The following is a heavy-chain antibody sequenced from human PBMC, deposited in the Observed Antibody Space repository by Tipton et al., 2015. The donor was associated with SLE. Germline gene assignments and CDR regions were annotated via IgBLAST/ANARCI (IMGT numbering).Heavy chain of an antibody. CDR1: GGSISSGDYY. D-gene: IGHD4-23*01. J-gene: IGHJ5*02. Sequence: TLSLTCTVSGGSISSGDYYWSWIRQPPGKGLEWIGYIYYSGSTYYNPSLKSRVIISVDTSKNQFSLKLSSVTAADTAVYYCARDRTTVVRDWFDPWGQGTLVTVSS. CDR3: ARDRTTVVRDWFDP. CDR2: IYYSGST. V-gene: IGHV4-30-4*01.